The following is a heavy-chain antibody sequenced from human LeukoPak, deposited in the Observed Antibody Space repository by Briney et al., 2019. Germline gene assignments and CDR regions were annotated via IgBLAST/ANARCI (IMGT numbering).Heavy chain of an antibody. V-gene: IGHV4-4*07. Sequence: PSETLSLTCTVSGGSISSYYWSWIRQPAGKGLEWIGRIYTSGSTNYNPSLKSRVTMSVDTSKDQFSLKLSSVTAADTAVYYCAREYYDILTGYRNFDYWGQGTLVTVSS. D-gene: IGHD3-9*01. CDR1: GGSISSYY. J-gene: IGHJ4*02. CDR2: IYTSGST. CDR3: AREYYDILTGYRNFDY.